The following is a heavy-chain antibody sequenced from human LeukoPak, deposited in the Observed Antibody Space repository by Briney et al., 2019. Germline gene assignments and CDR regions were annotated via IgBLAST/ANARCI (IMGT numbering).Heavy chain of an antibody. J-gene: IGHJ4*02. CDR1: GFTFSGNA. D-gene: IGHD2-2*02. V-gene: IGHV3-21*01. CDR2: ISSISSYI. CDR3: ARDGLYCSSTSCYIDY. Sequence: GGSLRLSCAASGFTFSGNAMNWVRQATGKGLEWVSSISSISSYIYYADSVKGRFTISRDNAKNSLYLQMNSLRAEDTAVYYCARDGLYCSSTSCYIDYWGQGTLVTVSS.